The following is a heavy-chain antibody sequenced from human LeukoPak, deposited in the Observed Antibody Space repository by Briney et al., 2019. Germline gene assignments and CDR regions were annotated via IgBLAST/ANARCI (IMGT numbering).Heavy chain of an antibody. J-gene: IGHJ4*02. V-gene: IGHV3-23*01. D-gene: IGHD6-19*01. CDR2: ISGSGGTT. Sequence: GGSLRLSCAASGFTFTSYAMSWVRQAPGKGLEWVSGISGSGGTTNYAYSVKGRFTISRDNSKNTLYLQMNSLKVEDTAIYYCAKDSYQGLFKPFDYWGQGTLGTVSS. CDR1: GFTFTSYA. CDR3: AKDSYQGLFKPFDY.